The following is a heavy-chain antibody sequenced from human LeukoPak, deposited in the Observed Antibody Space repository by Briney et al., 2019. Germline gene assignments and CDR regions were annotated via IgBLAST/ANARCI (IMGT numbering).Heavy chain of an antibody. CDR1: GYSFTSYW. CDR2: IYPGDSDT. CDR3: ARQAYCGGDCYSAFDI. V-gene: IGHV5-51*01. J-gene: IGHJ3*02. D-gene: IGHD2-21*02. Sequence: GESLKISCKSSGYSFTSYWIGWVRQMPGKGLEWMGIIYPGDSDTRYSPSFQGQVTISADKSISTAYLQWSSLKASDTAMYYCARQAYCGGDCYSAFDIWGQGTMVTVSS.